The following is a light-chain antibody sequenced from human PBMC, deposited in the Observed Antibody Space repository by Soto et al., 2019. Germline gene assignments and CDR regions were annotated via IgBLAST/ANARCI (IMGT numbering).Light chain of an antibody. J-gene: IGKJ4*01. CDR1: QSVSSN. Sequence: EIVMTQSQATLSVSPGERATLSCRASQSVSSNLAWYQQKPGQAPRLLIHGASTRATGIPARISGSGSGTEFSLTISRLQSEDFAVYYCQQYYDWPPTFGGGTKVEIK. CDR2: GAS. V-gene: IGKV3-15*01. CDR3: QQYYDWPPT.